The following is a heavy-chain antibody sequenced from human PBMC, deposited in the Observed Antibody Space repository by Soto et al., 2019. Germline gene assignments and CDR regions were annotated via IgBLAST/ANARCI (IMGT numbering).Heavy chain of an antibody. J-gene: IGHJ4*02. Sequence: EVQLLESGGDVVQPGGSLRLSCAASGFTFSSFAMSWVRQAPGKGLEWVSRVFGHGGGPDYADSVKGRFTISRDNSKNTLFLQMSSLRVDDTAIYYCAKMRGMEVWDYSLDYWGQGTLVTVSS. CDR3: AKMRGMEVWDYSLDY. CDR2: VFGHGGGP. CDR1: GFTFSSFA. D-gene: IGHD2-21*01. V-gene: IGHV3-23*01.